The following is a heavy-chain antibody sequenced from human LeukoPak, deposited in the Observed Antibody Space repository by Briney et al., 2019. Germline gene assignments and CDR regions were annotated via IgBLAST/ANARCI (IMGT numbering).Heavy chain of an antibody. CDR2: IYYSGSN. J-gene: IGHJ3*02. CDR1: GGSISSHY. D-gene: IGHD4-23*01. CDR3: ARETTVVTPGRSDVFDI. Sequence: SETLSLTCNVSGGSISSHYWNWIRQPPGKGLEWIGYIYYSGSNNYNPSLKSQVTISVDTSKNQFSLKLSSVPAADTAVYYCARETTVVTPGRSDVFDIWGQGTMVTVSS. V-gene: IGHV4-59*11.